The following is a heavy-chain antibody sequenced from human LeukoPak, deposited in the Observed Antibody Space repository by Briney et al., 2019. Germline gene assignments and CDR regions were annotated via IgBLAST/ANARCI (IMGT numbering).Heavy chain of an antibody. Sequence: GESLMISCKGSGYSFTSYWIGWVRQMPGKGLEWMGIIYPGDSDTRYSPSFQGQVTISADKSISTAYLQWSSLKASDTAMYYCARVVASYSRDDGPANSLDYWGQGTLVTVSS. J-gene: IGHJ4*02. D-gene: IGHD5-12*01. V-gene: IGHV5-51*01. CDR1: GYSFTSYW. CDR3: ARVVASYSRDDGPANSLDY. CDR2: IYPGDSDT.